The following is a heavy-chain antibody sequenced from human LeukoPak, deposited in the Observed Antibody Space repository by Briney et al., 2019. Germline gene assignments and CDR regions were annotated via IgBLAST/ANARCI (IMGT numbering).Heavy chain of an antibody. J-gene: IGHJ6*02. CDR1: GGSISSYY. CDR2: IYYSGST. Sequence: SETLSLTCTVSGGSISSYYWSWIRQPPGKGLEWIGYIYYSGSTNYNPSLKSQVTISVDTSKNQFSLKLSSVTAADTAVYYCATASVMVPLYYYYGMDVWGQGTTVTVSS. V-gene: IGHV4-59*08. CDR3: ATASVMVPLYYYYGMDV. D-gene: IGHD2-8*01.